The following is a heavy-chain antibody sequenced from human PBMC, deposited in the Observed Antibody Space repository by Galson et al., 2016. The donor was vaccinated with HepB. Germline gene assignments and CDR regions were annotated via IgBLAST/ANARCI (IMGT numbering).Heavy chain of an antibody. CDR1: GFTFSTYG. V-gene: IGHV3-30*18. D-gene: IGHD3-10*01. Sequence: SLRLSCAVSGFTFSTYGMHWVRQAPGKGLEWLAVISYDGSNKNYADSVKGRFTISRDNSKNTLFLQMNSLRPEGTAVYYCAKDRWYGSGSNYGLTYWGQGTLVTVSS. CDR2: ISYDGSNK. J-gene: IGHJ4*02. CDR3: AKDRWYGSGSNYGLTY.